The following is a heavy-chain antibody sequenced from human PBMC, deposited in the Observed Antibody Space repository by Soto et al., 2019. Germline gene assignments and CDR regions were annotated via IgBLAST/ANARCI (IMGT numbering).Heavy chain of an antibody. D-gene: IGHD3-10*01. V-gene: IGHV4-61*01. CDR2: IYYSGST. CDR3: ARESSLLLTDSGKKIDP. Sequence: WETLSLTCTVSGGSVNSGHYYWNWIRQSPGKGLEWIGYIYYSGSTNYNSSLKSRLSISIDTSRNQFSLKLTSVTAADTAVYYCARESSLLLTDSGKKIDPWGQGILVTVSS. J-gene: IGHJ5*01. CDR1: GGSVNSGHYY.